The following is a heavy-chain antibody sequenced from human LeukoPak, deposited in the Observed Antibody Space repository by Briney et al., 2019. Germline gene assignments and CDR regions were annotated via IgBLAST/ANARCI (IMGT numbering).Heavy chain of an antibody. CDR2: ISSSGSTI. Sequence: GGSLRLSCAASGFTFSDYYMSWIRQAPGKGLEWVSYISSSGSTIYYADSVKGRFTISRDDAKNSLYLQMNSLRAEDTAVYYCAREESGSYKTEANWFDPWGQGTLVTVSS. D-gene: IGHD1-26*01. J-gene: IGHJ5*02. V-gene: IGHV3-11*01. CDR1: GFTFSDYY. CDR3: AREESGSYKTEANWFDP.